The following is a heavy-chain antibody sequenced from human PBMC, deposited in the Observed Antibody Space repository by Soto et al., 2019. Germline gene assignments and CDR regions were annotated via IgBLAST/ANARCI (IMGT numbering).Heavy chain of an antibody. J-gene: IGHJ4*02. CDR3: ARSDGRY. CDR1: GCSISSYY. CDR2: IYYSGST. V-gene: IGHV4-59*01. Sequence: PSETLSLTCPFSGCSISSYYWSWIRQPPGKGLEWIGYIYYSGSTNYNPSLKSRVTISVDTSKNQFSLKLSSVTAADTAVYYCARSDGRYWGQGTLVTVSS.